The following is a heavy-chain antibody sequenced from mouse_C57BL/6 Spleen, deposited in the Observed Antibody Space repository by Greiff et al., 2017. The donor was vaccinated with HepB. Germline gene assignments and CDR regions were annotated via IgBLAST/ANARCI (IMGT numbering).Heavy chain of an antibody. V-gene: IGHV1-72*01. J-gene: IGHJ3*01. Sequence: QVQLQQPGAELVKPGASVKLSCKASGYTFTSYWMHWVKQRPGRGLEWIGRIDPNSGGTKYNEKFKSKATLTVDKPSSTAYMQLSILTSEDSAVYYCARDYSNYGAWFAYWGQGTLVTVSA. CDR2: IDPNSGGT. CDR1: GYTFTSYW. D-gene: IGHD2-5*01. CDR3: ARDYSNYGAWFAY.